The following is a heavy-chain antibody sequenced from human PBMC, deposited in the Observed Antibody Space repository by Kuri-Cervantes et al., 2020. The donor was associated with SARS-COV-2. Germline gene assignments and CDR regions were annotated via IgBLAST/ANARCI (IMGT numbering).Heavy chain of an antibody. J-gene: IGHJ6*03. CDR2: IYTGGTT. CDR3: AREGSNDHHDYYDYYMDV. V-gene: IGHV3-53*01. D-gene: IGHD1-14*01. Sequence: GESLKISCAASGFTVSSNYISWVRQAPGKGLEWVSIIYTGGTTHYADSVKGRFTISRDNSKNTLYLQMNSLRAEDTAVYYCAREGSNDHHDYYDYYMDVWGKGTTVTVSS. CDR1: GFTVSSNY.